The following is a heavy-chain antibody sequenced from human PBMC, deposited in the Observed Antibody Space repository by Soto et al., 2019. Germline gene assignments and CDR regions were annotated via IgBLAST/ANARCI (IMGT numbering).Heavy chain of an antibody. CDR1: GFTFSRYT. J-gene: IGHJ6*02. V-gene: IGHV3-23*01. CDR2: ISGSGGST. Sequence: EVQLLESGGGLVQPGGSLRLSCAASGFTFSRYTMSWVRQAPGKGLEWVSAISGSGGSTYYADSVKGRFTTSRDNSKNPLLLQMNLLGPEASAFYYGAKDDAGAVYFYYGMDFCGQGTRVTVSS. CDR3: AKDDAGAVYFYYGMDF. D-gene: IGHD1-26*01.